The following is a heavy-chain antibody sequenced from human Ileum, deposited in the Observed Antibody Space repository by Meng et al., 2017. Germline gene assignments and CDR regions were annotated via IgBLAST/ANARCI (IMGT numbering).Heavy chain of an antibody. CDR3: ARGGAVAGVWWYFDL. V-gene: IGHV4-39*07. D-gene: IGHD6-19*01. CDR2: MSYSGST. CDR1: VAPCSNPIYY. Sequence: LHLSRSDPRLGMPSQTRPFTCPVSVAPCSNPIYYWSWIRKPPGQWLGWIGRMSYSGSTYFTPSRTSRVAISVAPSNNQVSLKLGFVTAADTALYYCARGGAVAGVWWYFDLWGRGTLVTVSS. J-gene: IGHJ2*01.